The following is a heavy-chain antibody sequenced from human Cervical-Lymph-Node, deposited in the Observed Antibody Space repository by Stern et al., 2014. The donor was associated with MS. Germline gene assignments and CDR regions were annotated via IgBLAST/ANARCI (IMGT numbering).Heavy chain of an antibody. CDR2: VYYSGAP. V-gene: IGHV4-59*01. J-gene: IGHJ4*01. CDR1: GGSISSYY. Sequence: VQLVESGPGLVKPSETLSLTCTVSGGSISSYYWNWIRQPPGKGLEWIGYVYYSGAPKDKPFLDSGDTITSDRTKNQISLKATPVTAADTAIYYCARDTASFPRVLDYWGHGILVTVSS. D-gene: IGHD2-21*02. CDR3: ARDTASFPRVLDY.